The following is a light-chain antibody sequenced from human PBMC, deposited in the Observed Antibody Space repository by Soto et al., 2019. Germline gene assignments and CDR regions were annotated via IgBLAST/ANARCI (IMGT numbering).Light chain of an antibody. CDR3: SSYTGSSTPLV. V-gene: IGLV2-14*01. Sequence: QSALTQPASVSGSPGQSITISCTGTSSDVGGYNYVSWYQQHPGKAPKLMIYDDSNRPSGVSNRFSGSKSGNTASLTISGLQAEDEADYYCSSYTGSSTPLVFGGGTKVTVL. J-gene: IGLJ2*01. CDR1: SSDVGGYNY. CDR2: DDS.